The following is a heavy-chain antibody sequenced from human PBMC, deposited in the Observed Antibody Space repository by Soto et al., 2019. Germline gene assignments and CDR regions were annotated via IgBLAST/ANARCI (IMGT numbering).Heavy chain of an antibody. D-gene: IGHD3-10*01. J-gene: IGHJ4*02. CDR1: GGSISSYY. Sequence: NPSETLSLTCTVSGGSISSYYWSWIRQPPGKGLEWIGYIYYSGNTNYNPSLKSRVTISVDTSKNQFSLKLSSVTAADTAVYYCARRMKYGSGRRPAYYFDYWGQGTLVTVSS. V-gene: IGHV4-59*01. CDR2: IYYSGNT. CDR3: ARRMKYGSGRRPAYYFDY.